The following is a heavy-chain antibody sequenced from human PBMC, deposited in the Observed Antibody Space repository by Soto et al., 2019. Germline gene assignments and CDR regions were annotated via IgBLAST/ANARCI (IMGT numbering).Heavy chain of an antibody. D-gene: IGHD6-13*01. J-gene: IGHJ4*02. CDR1: GITFINYA. CDR2: IGGGDGST. V-gene: IGHV3-23*01. CDR3: ARGSGYSSSWFDY. Sequence: EVQLLESGGGLVQPGGSLRLSCAASGITFINYAMSWVRQAPGKGLEWVSTIGGGDGSTYYADSVKGRFTISRDNSNSGVYLQMNSLRGGNTAIYYCARGSGYSSSWFDYWGQGTLVVVSS.